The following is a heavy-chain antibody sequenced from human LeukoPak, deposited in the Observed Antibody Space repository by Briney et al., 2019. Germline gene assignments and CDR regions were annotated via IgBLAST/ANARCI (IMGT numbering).Heavy chain of an antibody. J-gene: IGHJ4*02. V-gene: IGHV1-46*01. D-gene: IGHD2-15*01. Sequence: ASVKVSCKASGYTFTSYYMRWVRQAPGQGLEWMGIINPSGGSTSYAQKFQGRVTMTRDTSTSTVYMELSSLRSEDTAVYYCARDGYCSGGSCHSAVDYWGQGTLVTVSS. CDR1: GYTFTSYY. CDR3: ARDGYCSGGSCHSAVDY. CDR2: INPSGGST.